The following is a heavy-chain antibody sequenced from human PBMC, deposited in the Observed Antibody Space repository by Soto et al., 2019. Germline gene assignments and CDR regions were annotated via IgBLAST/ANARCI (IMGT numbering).Heavy chain of an antibody. CDR1: GFTFSNAW. CDR2: IKSKTDGGTT. J-gene: IGHJ6*02. V-gene: IGHV3-15*07. D-gene: IGHD2-2*01. Sequence: GGSLRLSCAASGFTFSNAWMNWVRQAPGKGLEWVGRIKSKTDGGTTDYAAPVKGRFTISRDDSKNTLYLQMNSLKTEDTAVYYCTTTYQLPNYYYYYYGMDVWGQGTTVTVSS. CDR3: TTTYQLPNYYYYYYGMDV.